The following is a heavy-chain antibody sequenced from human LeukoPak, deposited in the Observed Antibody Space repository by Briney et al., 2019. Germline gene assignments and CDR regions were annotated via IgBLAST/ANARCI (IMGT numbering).Heavy chain of an antibody. V-gene: IGHV1-2*02. CDR3: ARPDGDTGGNYGC. Sequence: ASVKVSCKASGHSFNGYYMHWVRQAPGRGPEWMGWINPNSGDTNYAQKFQGRVTMTRDTSISTAYMELSRLRSDDTAVYYCARPDGDTGGNYGCWGQGTLVTVSS. CDR1: GHSFNGYY. D-gene: IGHD4-23*01. J-gene: IGHJ4*02. CDR2: INPNSGDT.